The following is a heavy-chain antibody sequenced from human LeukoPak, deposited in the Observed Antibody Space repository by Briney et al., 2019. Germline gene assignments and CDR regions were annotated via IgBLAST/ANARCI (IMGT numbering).Heavy chain of an antibody. CDR3: ARDLGYGGNGGRFDY. J-gene: IGHJ4*02. Sequence: GGSLRLSCAASGFTTSRFAMTWVRQAPGKGLEWVSSISGSGHSTNYADSVKGRFTISRDNAKNSLYLQMNSLRAEDTAVYYCARDLGYGGNGGRFDYWGQGTLVTVSS. D-gene: IGHD2-15*01. V-gene: IGHV3-23*01. CDR1: GFTTSRFA. CDR2: ISGSGHST.